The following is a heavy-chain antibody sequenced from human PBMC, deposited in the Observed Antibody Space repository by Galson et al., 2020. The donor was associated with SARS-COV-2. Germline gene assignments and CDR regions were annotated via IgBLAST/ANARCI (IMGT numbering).Heavy chain of an antibody. D-gene: IGHD1-26*01. Sequence: SLKISCAASGFIFSSYGIHWVRQAPGKGLEWVAVITYDGVTNYYADSVKGRFTTSRDNSKNTVYLEMSSLRAEDTAVYFCAKDVAKWVPDYYFDYWGQGTLVIVSS. CDR1: GFIFSSYG. CDR3: AKDVAKWVPDYYFDY. J-gene: IGHJ4*02. V-gene: IGHV3-30*18. CDR2: ITYDGVTN.